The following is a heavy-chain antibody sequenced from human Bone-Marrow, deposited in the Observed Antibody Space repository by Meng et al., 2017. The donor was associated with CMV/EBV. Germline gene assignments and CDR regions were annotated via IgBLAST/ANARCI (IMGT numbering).Heavy chain of an antibody. CDR1: GGSFDGYY. CDR3: ARGRRYSGSYYGE. CDR2: INHSGNT. J-gene: IGHJ4*02. D-gene: IGHD1-26*01. V-gene: IGHV4-34*01. Sequence: AVYGGSFDGYYWSWIRQPPGKGLGWIEEINHSGNTTYNTSLKSRVTISVDTSKNQFSLKLSSVTAADKDVYYCARGRRYSGSYYGEWGQGTLVTVSS.